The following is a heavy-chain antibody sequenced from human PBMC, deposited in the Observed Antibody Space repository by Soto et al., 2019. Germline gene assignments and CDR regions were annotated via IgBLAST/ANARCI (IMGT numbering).Heavy chain of an antibody. D-gene: IGHD3-22*01. CDR3: ARVGPWVPYYYDSSPYTFENWFDP. J-gene: IGHJ5*02. CDR1: GYSITSGYS. V-gene: IGHV4-38-2*01. Sequence: SETRSFTGAVPGYSITSGYSWGWLLQPPETGLEWIGCIYHAGSTYSNPSFHSLVTFSVDRTSNHVSLILNSGTAADTAVYYCARVGPWVPYYYDSSPYTFENWFDPWGQGTLVTVSS. CDR2: IYHAGST.